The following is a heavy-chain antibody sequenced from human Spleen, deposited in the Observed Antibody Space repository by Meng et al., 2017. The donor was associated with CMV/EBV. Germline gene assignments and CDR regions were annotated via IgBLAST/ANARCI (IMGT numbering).Heavy chain of an antibody. V-gene: IGHV1-69*10. CDR2: IIPSLGFA. CDR1: GGTFGSYP. D-gene: IGHD6-13*01. J-gene: IGHJ4*02. CDR3: ARERPYNSSWYRGPDY. Sequence: SVKVSCKASGGTFGSYPISWVRQAPGQGLECLGGIIPSLGFANYAQKFQGRVTMTTDTSTSTVYMELRSLRSDDTAVYYCARERPYNSSWYRGPDYWGQGTLVTVSS.